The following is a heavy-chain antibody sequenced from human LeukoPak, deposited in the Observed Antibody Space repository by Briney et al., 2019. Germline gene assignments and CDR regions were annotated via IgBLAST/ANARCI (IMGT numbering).Heavy chain of an antibody. J-gene: IGHJ4*02. CDR3: ARLRIQLWLWYYFDY. D-gene: IGHD5-18*01. CDR1: GYSISSGYY. CDR2: IYHSGST. V-gene: IGHV4-38-2*02. Sequence: SETLSLTCTVSGYSISSGYYWGWIRQPPGKGLEWIGSIYHSGSTYYNPSLKSRVTISVDTSKNQFSLKLSSVTAADTAVYYCARLRIQLWLWYYFDYWGQGTLVTVSS.